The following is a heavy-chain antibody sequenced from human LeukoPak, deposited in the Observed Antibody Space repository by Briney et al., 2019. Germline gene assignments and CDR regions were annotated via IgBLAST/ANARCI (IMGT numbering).Heavy chain of an antibody. Sequence: ASVTVSCKASGGTFSSYAISWVRQAPGQGLEWMGGIIPIFGTANYAQKFQGRVTITTDESTSTAYMELSSLRSEDTAVYYCARAYYYGSGSFTQHFPDDNYYYYMDVWGKGTTVTVSS. CDR1: GGTFSSYA. CDR3: ARAYYYGSGSFTQHFPDDNYYYYMDV. V-gene: IGHV1-69*05. D-gene: IGHD3-10*01. CDR2: IIPIFGTA. J-gene: IGHJ6*03.